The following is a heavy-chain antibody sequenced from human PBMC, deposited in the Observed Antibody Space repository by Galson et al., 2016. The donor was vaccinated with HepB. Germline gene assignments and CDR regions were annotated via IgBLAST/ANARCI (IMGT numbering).Heavy chain of an antibody. D-gene: IGHD2-2*01. CDR3: AKRVSSSKYFDY. V-gene: IGHV3-23*01. CDR2: IGSRGDDT. J-gene: IGHJ4*02. Sequence: SLRLSCAGSGFTFSSHPMNWVRQAPGKGLEWVSSIGSRGDDTYYADSVKGRFTVSRDNLKNTLYLQMNSLRADDTAVYYCAKRVSSSKYFDYWGQRTLVTVSS. CDR1: GFTFSSHP.